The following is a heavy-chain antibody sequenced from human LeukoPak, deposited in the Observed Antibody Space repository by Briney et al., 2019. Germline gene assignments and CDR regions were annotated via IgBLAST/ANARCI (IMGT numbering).Heavy chain of an antibody. Sequence: GGSLRLSCGASGFTFSSYWMSWVRQAPGKGLEWVANIKKDGSEKYYVDSVKGRFTISRDNAKNSLYLQMNSLRAEDTAVYYCARGSEDYDSSGYYYDLGDYWGQGTLVTVSS. CDR2: IKKDGSEK. J-gene: IGHJ4*02. CDR3: ARGSEDYDSSGYYYDLGDY. D-gene: IGHD3-22*01. V-gene: IGHV3-7*01. CDR1: GFTFSSYW.